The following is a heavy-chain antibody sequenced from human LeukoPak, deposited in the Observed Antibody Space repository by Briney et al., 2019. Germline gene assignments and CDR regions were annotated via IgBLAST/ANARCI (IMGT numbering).Heavy chain of an antibody. CDR2: FDPEDGET. D-gene: IGHD3-22*01. CDR1: GYTLTELS. V-gene: IGHV1-24*01. J-gene: IGHJ1*01. CDR3: ATPGKYYDSSGYPNDIKYFQH. Sequence: ASVKVSCKVSGYTLTELSMHWVRQAPGKGLEWMGGFDPEDGETIYAQKFQGRVTMTEDTSTDTAYMELSSLRSEDTAVYYCATPGKYYDSSGYPNDIKYFQHWGQGTLVTVSS.